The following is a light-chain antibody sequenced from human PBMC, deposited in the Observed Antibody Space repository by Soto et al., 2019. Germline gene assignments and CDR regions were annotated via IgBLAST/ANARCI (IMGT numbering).Light chain of an antibody. CDR2: KAS. V-gene: IGKV1-5*03. J-gene: IGKJ1*01. CDR1: QSISSW. CDR3: QQYKSYWT. Sequence: DIQMTQSPSTLSASVGDRVTITCRASQSISSWLAWYQQKPGKAPKLLIYKASSLESGVPSRFSGSGSGTEFTLTISSRQPDDFANSSSQQYKSYWTFGQGTKVEIK.